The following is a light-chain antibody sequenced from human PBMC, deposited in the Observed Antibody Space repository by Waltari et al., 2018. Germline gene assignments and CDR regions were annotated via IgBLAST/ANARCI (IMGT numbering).Light chain of an antibody. V-gene: IGKV2-40*01. Sequence: DIVMTQTPLSLPITPGEPASISCRSSQSLLHSDEDIYLHWYLQKPGQSPQLLIYGGSNRASGVPDRFSGSGSGTDFTLRISRAEAEDVGVYYCVQAIAFPYSFGQGTKVEIK. CDR3: VQAIAFPYS. CDR2: GGS. CDR1: QSLLHSDEDIY. J-gene: IGKJ2*03.